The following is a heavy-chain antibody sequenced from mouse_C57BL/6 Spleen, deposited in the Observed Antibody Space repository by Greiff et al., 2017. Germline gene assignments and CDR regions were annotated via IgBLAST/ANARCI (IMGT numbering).Heavy chain of an antibody. D-gene: IGHD4-1*01. CDR1: GYSITSGYY. J-gene: IGHJ2*01. Sequence: EVQLQESGPGLVKPSQSLSLTCSVTGYSITSGYYWNWIRQFPGNKLEWMGYISYDGSNNYNPSLKNRISITRDTSKNQFFLKLNSVTTEDTATYYCARDRGNWDFDYWGQGTTLTVSS. V-gene: IGHV3-6*01. CDR3: ARDRGNWDFDY. CDR2: ISYDGSN.